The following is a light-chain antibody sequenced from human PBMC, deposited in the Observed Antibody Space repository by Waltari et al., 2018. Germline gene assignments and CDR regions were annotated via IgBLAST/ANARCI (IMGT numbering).Light chain of an antibody. V-gene: IGLV3-21*01. CDR3: QVWDANTDPGV. J-gene: IGLJ1*01. Sequence: SYVLTQPPSVSVAPGETARITCGGNTIDSKRVHWYRQRPGQATVVVSSYDNDRAAGIPERFSGSNSGNTATLTISRVEAGDEADYYCQVWDANTDPGVFGTGTEVTVL. CDR2: YDN. CDR1: TIDSKR.